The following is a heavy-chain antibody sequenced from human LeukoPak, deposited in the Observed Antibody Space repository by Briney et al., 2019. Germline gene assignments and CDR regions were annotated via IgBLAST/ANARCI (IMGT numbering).Heavy chain of an antibody. D-gene: IGHD3-22*01. Sequence: ASVKVSCKASGYTFTGYYMHWVRQAPGQGLEWMGWINPNSGGKNYAQKFQGRVTMTRDTSISTAYMELSRLRSDDTAVYYCARGGYYDSSGYSQFDYWGQGTLVTVSS. CDR1: GYTFTGYY. CDR2: INPNSGGK. V-gene: IGHV1-2*02. CDR3: ARGGYYDSSGYSQFDY. J-gene: IGHJ4*02.